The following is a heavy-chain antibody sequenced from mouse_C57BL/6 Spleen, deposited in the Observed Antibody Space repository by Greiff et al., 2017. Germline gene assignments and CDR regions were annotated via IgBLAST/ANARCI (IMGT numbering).Heavy chain of an antibody. D-gene: IGHD1-2*01. V-gene: IGHV1-69*01. CDR2: IDPSGSYT. CDR3: ARCYYCCCDY. J-gene: IGHJ2*03. CDR1: GYTFTSYW. Sequence: VQLQQSGAELVMPGASVKLSCKASGYTFTSYWMHWVKQRPGQGLEWIGRIDPSGSYTNYNEKFKGKSTLTVDKSSSTAYMQLSSLTSEDSAVYYCARCYYCCCDYWGQGTGLTVS.